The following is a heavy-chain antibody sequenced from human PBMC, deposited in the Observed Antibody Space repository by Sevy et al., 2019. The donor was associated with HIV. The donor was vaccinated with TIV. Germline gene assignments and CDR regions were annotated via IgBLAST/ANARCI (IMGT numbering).Heavy chain of an antibody. CDR2: IYWDDDK. D-gene: IGHD3-22*01. J-gene: IGHJ4*02. Sequence: SGPTLVNPTQTLTLTCTFSGFSLSTSGVGVGWIRQPPGKALEWLALIYWDDDKRYSPSLKSRLTITKDTSKNQVVLTMPNTDPVDTATYYCAHTYYYDSSGYYPARDFDHWGQGTLVTVSS. CDR1: GFSLSTSGVG. CDR3: AHTYYYDSSGYYPARDFDH. V-gene: IGHV2-5*02.